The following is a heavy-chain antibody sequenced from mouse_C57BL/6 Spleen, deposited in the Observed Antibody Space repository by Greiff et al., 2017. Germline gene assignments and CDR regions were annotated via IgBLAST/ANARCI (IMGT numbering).Heavy chain of an antibody. CDR3: AREDYDGADYFDY. V-gene: IGHV3-6*01. D-gene: IGHD2-4*01. Sequence: EVKLVESGPGLVKPSQSLSLTCSVTGYSITSGYYWNWIRQFPGNKLEWMGYISYDGSNNYNPSLKNRISITRDTSKNQFFLKLNSVTTENTATYYCAREDYDGADYFDYWGQGTTLTVSS. CDR2: ISYDGSN. CDR1: GYSITSGYY. J-gene: IGHJ2*01.